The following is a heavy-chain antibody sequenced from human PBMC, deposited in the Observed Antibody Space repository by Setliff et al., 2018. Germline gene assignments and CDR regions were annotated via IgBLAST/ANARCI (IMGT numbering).Heavy chain of an antibody. Sequence: ASVKVSCKASGYTFTSYGISWVRQAPGQGLEWMGWISAYNGNTNYAQKLQGRVTMTTDTSTSTAYMELRSLRSDDTAVYYCARDSPNYYGSGSYGAFDIWGQGTLVTVSS. CDR2: ISAYNGNT. CDR3: ARDSPNYYGSGSYGAFDI. J-gene: IGHJ4*02. V-gene: IGHV1-18*01. D-gene: IGHD3-10*01. CDR1: GYTFTSYG.